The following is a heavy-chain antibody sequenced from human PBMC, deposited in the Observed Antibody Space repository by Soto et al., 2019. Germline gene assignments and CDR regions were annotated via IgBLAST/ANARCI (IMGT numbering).Heavy chain of an antibody. D-gene: IGHD3-16*01. Sequence: PSETLSLTCTVSGGSIISNSYYWAWLRQPPGKGLEWIGNIYYSGTTYYNPSLKSRVTISVDTSKNQFSLKLSSATAADTAVYYCARHKGGYYSGVDVWGQGTTVTVSS. J-gene: IGHJ6*02. V-gene: IGHV4-39*01. CDR2: IYYSGTT. CDR3: ARHKGGYYSGVDV. CDR1: GGSIISNSYY.